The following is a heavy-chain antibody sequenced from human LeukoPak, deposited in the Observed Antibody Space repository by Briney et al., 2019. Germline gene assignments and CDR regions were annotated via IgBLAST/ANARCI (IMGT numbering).Heavy chain of an antibody. D-gene: IGHD6-19*01. Sequence: SETLSLTCTVSGGSISSYYWSWIRQPPGKGLEWIGYIYYSGSTNYNPSLKSRVTISVDTSKNQFSLKLSSVTAADTAVYYCAKDAHSGGWFYYFDYWGQGTLVTVSS. CDR1: GGSISSYY. J-gene: IGHJ4*02. CDR2: IYYSGST. CDR3: AKDAHSGGWFYYFDY. V-gene: IGHV4-59*01.